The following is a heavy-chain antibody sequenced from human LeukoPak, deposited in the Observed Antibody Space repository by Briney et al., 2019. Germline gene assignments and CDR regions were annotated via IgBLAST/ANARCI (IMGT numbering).Heavy chain of an antibody. CDR3: ARPKDRPSDAFDI. Sequence: GGSLRLSCGTSGFTFSRYGMHWVRQAPGKGLEWVAFIRYDGSNRYYADSVKGRFTISRDNSKNTLYLQIHSLRAEDTAVYYCARPKDRPSDAFDIWGQGTMVTVSS. CDR2: IRYDGSNR. V-gene: IGHV3-30*02. J-gene: IGHJ3*02. D-gene: IGHD3-22*01. CDR1: GFTFSRYG.